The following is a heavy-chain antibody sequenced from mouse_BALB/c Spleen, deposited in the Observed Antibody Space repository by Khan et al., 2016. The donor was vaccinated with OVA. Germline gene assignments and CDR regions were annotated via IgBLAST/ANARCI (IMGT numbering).Heavy chain of an antibody. V-gene: IGHV1S45*01. D-gene: IGHD2-14*01. J-gene: IGHJ4*01. Sequence: EVQLQESGAELVRPGASVKISCKAFGYTFTNHHINWVKQRPGQGLDWIGYINPYYDYSSYNQKFKDKATFTVDKSSSTAYMELSSLTSEDSAVYYCARRERHDGGYAMDYWGQGTSVTVSS. CDR3: ARRERHDGGYAMDY. CDR1: GYTFTNHH. CDR2: INPYYDYS.